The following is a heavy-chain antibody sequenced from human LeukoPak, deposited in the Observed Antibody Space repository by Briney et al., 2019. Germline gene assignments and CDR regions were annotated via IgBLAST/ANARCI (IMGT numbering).Heavy chain of an antibody. Sequence: GGSLRLSRAASGFTFSSYSMNWVRQAPGKGLEWVSSISSSSSYIYYADSVKGRFTISRDNAKNSLYLQMNSLRAEDTAVYYCARVSSGYYDSSGYPDYWGQGTLVTVSS. CDR2: ISSSSSYI. V-gene: IGHV3-21*01. CDR3: ARVSSGYYDSSGYPDY. D-gene: IGHD3-22*01. CDR1: GFTFSSYS. J-gene: IGHJ4*02.